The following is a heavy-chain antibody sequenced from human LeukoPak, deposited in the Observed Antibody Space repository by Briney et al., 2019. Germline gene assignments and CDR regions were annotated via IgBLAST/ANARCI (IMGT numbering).Heavy chain of an antibody. CDR3: ARLTGRSFDI. CDR1: GFTFSSYW. J-gene: IGHJ3*02. V-gene: IGHV3-30-3*01. CDR2: ISYDGSNK. Sequence: GGSLRLSCAASGFTFSSYWMHWVRQAPGKGLEWVAVISYDGSNKYYADSVKGRFTISRDNSKNTLYLQMNSLRAEDTAVYYCARLTGRSFDIWGQGTMVTVSS.